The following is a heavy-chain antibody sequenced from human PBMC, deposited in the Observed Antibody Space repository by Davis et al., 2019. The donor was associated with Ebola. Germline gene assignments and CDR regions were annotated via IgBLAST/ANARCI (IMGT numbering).Heavy chain of an antibody. Sequence: GGSLRLSCAASGFTFSDYYMSWIRQAPGKGLEWVSYISSSGSTIYYADSVKGRFTISRDNAKNSLYLQMNSLRDEDTAVYYCAIPDCSGANCYSVYIKNWGQGTLVTVSS. CDR2: ISSSGSTI. V-gene: IGHV3-11*04. CDR3: AIPDCSGANCYSVYIKN. CDR1: GFTFSDYY. D-gene: IGHD2-15*01. J-gene: IGHJ4*02.